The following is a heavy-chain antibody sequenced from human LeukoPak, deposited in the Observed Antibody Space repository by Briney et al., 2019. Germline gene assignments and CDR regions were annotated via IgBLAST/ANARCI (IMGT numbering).Heavy chain of an antibody. CDR1: GYTITGYY. D-gene: IGHD3-10*01. CDR2: INPNSGGT. Sequence: ASVKVSCKASGYTITGYYMHWVRQAPGQGLEWMGWINPNSGGTNYAQKFQGRVTMTRDTSISTAYMELSRLTSDDTAVYYCATESEVGKLPDYWGQGTLVTVSS. CDR3: ATESEVGKLPDY. V-gene: IGHV1-2*02. J-gene: IGHJ4*02.